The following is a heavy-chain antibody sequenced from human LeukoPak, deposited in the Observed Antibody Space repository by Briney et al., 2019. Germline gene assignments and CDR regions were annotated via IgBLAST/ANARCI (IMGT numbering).Heavy chain of an antibody. Sequence: SETLSLTCTVSGASLSNDYWSWVRQAPGKGLEWIGYIYHNGRTNYSPSLKSRITMSIDTSQNQFSLKLTSVTAADTAVYYCARASEGIGYFDTWGRGSLVTVSS. CDR3: ARASEGIGYFDT. CDR2: IYHNGRT. J-gene: IGHJ4*02. CDR1: GASLSNDY. D-gene: IGHD3-3*01. V-gene: IGHV4-59*01.